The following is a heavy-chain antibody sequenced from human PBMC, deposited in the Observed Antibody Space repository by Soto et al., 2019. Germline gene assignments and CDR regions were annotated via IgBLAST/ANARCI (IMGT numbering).Heavy chain of an antibody. CDR1: GYSINSGSY. Sequence: SETLSLTCTVSGYSINSGSYWGWIRQPPGKGPEWIASIYHGGTTFYNPSLKSRVTVSVDTSKNQFSLKLTSMTAADTAVYYCARAHVMVMAGSTFDYWGHGTLVTVSS. J-gene: IGHJ4*01. CDR2: IYHGGTT. D-gene: IGHD6-19*01. V-gene: IGHV4-38-2*02. CDR3: ARAHVMVMAGSTFDY.